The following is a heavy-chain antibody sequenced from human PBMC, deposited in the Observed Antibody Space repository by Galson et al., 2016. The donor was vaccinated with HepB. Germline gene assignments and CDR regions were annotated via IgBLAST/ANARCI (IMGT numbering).Heavy chain of an antibody. V-gene: IGHV3-30*03. CDR2: ISFDGSNK. Sequence: LRLSCAASGFTFSTYGIHWVRQAPGKGLEWVAVISFDGSNKYYTDSVKGRFTISRDNSKNTVYLQMNGLRAEDTAVYYCARGTGGITLSGDYWGQGTLVTVSS. CDR3: ARGTGGITLSGDY. CDR1: GFTFSTYG. D-gene: IGHD3-10*01. J-gene: IGHJ4*02.